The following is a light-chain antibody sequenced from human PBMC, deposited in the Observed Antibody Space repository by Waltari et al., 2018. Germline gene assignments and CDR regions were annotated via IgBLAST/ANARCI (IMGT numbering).Light chain of an antibody. CDR3: HQYNNWNS. V-gene: IGKV3D-15*01. CDR1: LSVGGN. CDR2: GAS. J-gene: IGKJ2*03. Sequence: EVILTQSPATLSVSPGESATLSCRASLSVGGNLAWCQQKPGQAPRLLIYGASTRATGIPARFSGSGSETDFTLTISGLESEDFALYFCHQYNNWNSFGQGTKLEIK.